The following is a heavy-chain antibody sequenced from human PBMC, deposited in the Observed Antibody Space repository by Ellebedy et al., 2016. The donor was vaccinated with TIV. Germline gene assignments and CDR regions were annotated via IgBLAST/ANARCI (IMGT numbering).Heavy chain of an antibody. V-gene: IGHV1-69*06. CDR2: IIPIFGTA. CDR1: GGTFSSYA. Sequence: SVQVSCXASGGTFSSYAISWVRQAPGQGLEWMGGIIPIFGTANYAQKFQGRVTITADKSTSTAYMELSSLRSEDTAVYYCARVPQQLVFGGMDVWGQGTTVTVSS. CDR3: ARVPQQLVFGGMDV. J-gene: IGHJ6*02. D-gene: IGHD6-13*01.